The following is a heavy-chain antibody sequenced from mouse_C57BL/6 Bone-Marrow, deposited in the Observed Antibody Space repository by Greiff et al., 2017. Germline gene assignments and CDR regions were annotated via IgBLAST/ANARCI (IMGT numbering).Heavy chain of an antibody. D-gene: IGHD2-2*01. CDR2: FHPYNDDT. CDR3: ARRNGYYYAMDY. V-gene: IGHV1-47*01. Sequence: VQLQQSGAELVKPGASVKMSCKASGYTFTTYPLEWMKPNHRKSLEWIGNFHPYNDDTKHNEKFKGKATFTVEKSSSAVYLELSRLTSDDSAVYYCARRNGYYYAMDYWGQGTSVTVSS. CDR1: GYTFTTYP. J-gene: IGHJ4*01.